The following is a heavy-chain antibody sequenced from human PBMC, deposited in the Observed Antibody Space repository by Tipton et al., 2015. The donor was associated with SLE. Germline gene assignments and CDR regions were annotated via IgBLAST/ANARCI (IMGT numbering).Heavy chain of an antibody. Sequence: GLVKPSETLSLTCTVSGGSISSYYWSWIRQPPGKGLEWIGYIYYSGSTYYNPSLKSRVTISVDTSKNQFSLKLSSVTAADTAVYYCSEGYYFDYWGQGTLVTVSS. CDR3: SEGYYFDY. J-gene: IGHJ4*02. V-gene: IGHV4-59*12. CDR1: GGSISSYY. CDR2: IYYSGST.